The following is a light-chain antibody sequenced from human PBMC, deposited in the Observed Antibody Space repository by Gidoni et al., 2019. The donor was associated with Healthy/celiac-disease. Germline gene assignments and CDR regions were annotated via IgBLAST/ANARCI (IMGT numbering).Light chain of an antibody. CDR2: GAS. J-gene: IGKJ2*01. V-gene: IGKV3-20*01. CDR3: QQYGSSPYT. CDR1: QSVSSSY. Sequence: DIVLTQSPGTLSLSPVERATLSCRASQSVSSSYLAWYQQKPGQAPRLLIYGASSRATGIPDRFSGSGSGTDFTLTISRLEPEDFAVYYCQQYGSSPYTCGQGTKLEIK.